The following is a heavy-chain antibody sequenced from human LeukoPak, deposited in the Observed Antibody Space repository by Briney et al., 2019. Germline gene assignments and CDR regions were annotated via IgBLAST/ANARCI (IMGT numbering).Heavy chain of an antibody. J-gene: IGHJ6*02. D-gene: IGHD6-6*01. CDR1: GFTFSNYF. V-gene: IGHV3-30*09. CDR3: ARNLLVQPSFNYGMDV. Sequence: GGSLKLSCAASGFTFSNYFMHWVRQAPGKGLEWVADIANDGSHTFYVESVKGRFAISRDNSKNTLYLQMNSLRAEDTAVYYCARNLLVQPSFNYGMDVWGQGTTVTVSS. CDR2: IANDGSHT.